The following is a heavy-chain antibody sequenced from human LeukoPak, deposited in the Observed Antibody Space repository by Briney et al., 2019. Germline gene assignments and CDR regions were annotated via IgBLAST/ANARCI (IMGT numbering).Heavy chain of an antibody. CDR3: ASSGIVVVPAAHHDAFDI. D-gene: IGHD2-2*01. V-gene: IGHV1-18*01. Sequence: GASVKVSCKASGYTFTSYGISWVRQAPGQGLEWMGWISAYNGNTNYAQKLQGRVTMTTDTSTSTAYMELSRLRSDDTAVYYCASSGIVVVPAAHHDAFDIWGQGTMVTVSS. CDR2: ISAYNGNT. J-gene: IGHJ3*02. CDR1: GYTFTSYG.